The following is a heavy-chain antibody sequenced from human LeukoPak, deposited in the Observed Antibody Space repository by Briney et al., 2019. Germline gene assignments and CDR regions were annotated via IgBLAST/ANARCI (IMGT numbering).Heavy chain of an antibody. CDR1: GGSFSGYY. V-gene: IGHV4-34*01. D-gene: IGHD5-18*01. J-gene: IGHJ5*02. CDR2: ISHSGST. CDR3: ARDRGYSYGCWFDP. Sequence: PSETLSLTCAVYGGSFSGYYWSWIRQPPGKGLEWIGEISHSGSTNYNPSLKSRVTISVDTSKNQFSLKLSSVTAADTAVYYCARDRGYSYGCWFDPWGQGTLVTVSS.